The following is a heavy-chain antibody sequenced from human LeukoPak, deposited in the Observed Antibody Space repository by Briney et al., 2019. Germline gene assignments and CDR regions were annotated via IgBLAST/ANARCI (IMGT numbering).Heavy chain of an antibody. CDR1: GGTFSSYA. V-gene: IGHV1-69*05. D-gene: IGHD6-6*01. J-gene: IGHJ6*03. Sequence: SVKVSCKASGGTFSSYAISWVRQASGQGLEWMGGIIPIFGTANYAQKFQGRVTITTDESTSTAYMELSSLRSEDTAVYYCARDEVHIAARPYYYYMDVWGKGTTVTVSS. CDR2: IIPIFGTA. CDR3: ARDEVHIAARPYYYYMDV.